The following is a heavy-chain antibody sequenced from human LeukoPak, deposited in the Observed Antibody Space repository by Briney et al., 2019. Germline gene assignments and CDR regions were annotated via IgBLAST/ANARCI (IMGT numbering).Heavy chain of an antibody. CDR3: AREGSSSPYYFDY. V-gene: IGHV4-39*07. CDR1: GGSISSSSYY. CDR2: IYYSGST. J-gene: IGHJ4*02. D-gene: IGHD6-13*01. Sequence: SETLSLTCTVSGGSISSSSYYWGWIRQPPGKGLEWIGSIYYSGSTYYNPSLKSRVTISVDTSKNQFSLKLSSVTAADTAVYYCAREGSSSPYYFDYWGQGTLVTVSS.